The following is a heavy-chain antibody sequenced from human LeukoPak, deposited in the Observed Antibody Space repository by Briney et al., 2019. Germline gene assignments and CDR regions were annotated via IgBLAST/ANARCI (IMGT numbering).Heavy chain of an antibody. CDR3: AKVGPPEPRYSYDPGAFDI. D-gene: IGHD5-18*01. CDR2: ISGSGGST. J-gene: IGHJ3*02. CDR1: GFTFSSYA. V-gene: IGHV3-23*01. Sequence: GGSLRLSCAASGFTFSSYAMSWVRQAPGKGLEWVSAISGSGGSTYYADSVKGRLTISRDNSKNTLYLQMNSLRAEDTAVYYCAKVGPPEPRYSYDPGAFDIWGQGTMVTVSS.